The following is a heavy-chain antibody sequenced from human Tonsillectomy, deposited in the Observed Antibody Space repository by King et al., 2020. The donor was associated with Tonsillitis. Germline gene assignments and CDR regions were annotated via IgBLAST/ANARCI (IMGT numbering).Heavy chain of an antibody. J-gene: IGHJ6*02. D-gene: IGHD6-6*01. CDR3: AMISRSSSPYYYYAMDV. CDR2: IYSDGST. V-gene: IGHV3-53*04. Sequence: VQQVESGGGLVQPGGSLRLSCEASGFTVSGNYMTWVRQAPGKGLEWVSVIYSDGSTYYADSVRGRFTISRHNSKNTLYLQMNSLRVEDTAVYYCAMISRSSSPYYYYAMDVWGQGTTVTVSS. CDR1: GFTVSGNY.